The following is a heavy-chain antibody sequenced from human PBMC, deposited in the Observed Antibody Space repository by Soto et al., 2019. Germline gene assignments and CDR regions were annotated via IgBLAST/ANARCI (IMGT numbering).Heavy chain of an antibody. CDR2: IRQDGSED. D-gene: IGHD3-10*01. J-gene: IGHJ4*02. Sequence: EVQLVESGGGLVQPGGSLRLSCAASGFTFSNFWMNWVRQAPGRGLEWLAIIRQDGSEDPYVDSLKDRFTISRDNAKNSLYLQINSLRAEDTAVYYCAGGSGWLIDHWGQGTLVTVSS. CDR1: GFTFSNFW. V-gene: IGHV3-7*04. CDR3: AGGSGWLIDH.